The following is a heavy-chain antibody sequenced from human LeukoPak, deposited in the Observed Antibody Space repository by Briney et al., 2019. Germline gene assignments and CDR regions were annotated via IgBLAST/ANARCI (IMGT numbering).Heavy chain of an antibody. CDR2: MYSGGST. CDR1: GVTVNSNY. Sequence: GGSLRLSCAASGVTVNSNYMSWVRQAPGKGLDWVSVMYSGGSTFYAESVKGRFTISRDISKNTLSLQMNSLRAEDTAAYYCASGYDSSGLFDYWGQGTLVTVSS. D-gene: IGHD3-22*01. V-gene: IGHV3-53*01. J-gene: IGHJ4*02. CDR3: ASGYDSSGLFDY.